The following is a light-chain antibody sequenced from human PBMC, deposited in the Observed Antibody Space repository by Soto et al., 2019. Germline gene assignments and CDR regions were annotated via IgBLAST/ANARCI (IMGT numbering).Light chain of an antibody. CDR1: QSITIW. J-gene: IGKJ5*01. V-gene: IGKV1-5*01. Sequence: DIPMTQSPSTLSASAGDRVTITCRASQSITIWLAWYQQKPGKAPKLLIYDASTLESGVPSRFSGSGSGTEFTLTIYSRQPYFFATYYCQQFHSFPITFGQGTRLEIK. CDR3: QQFHSFPIT. CDR2: DAS.